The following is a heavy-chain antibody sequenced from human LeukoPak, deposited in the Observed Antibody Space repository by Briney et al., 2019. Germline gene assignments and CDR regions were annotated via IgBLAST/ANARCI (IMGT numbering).Heavy chain of an antibody. CDR1: GFRFSGYA. V-gene: IGHV3-NL1*01. CDR2: IYSGGST. Sequence: GRSLRLSCVASGFRFSGYAIHWVRQAPGKGLEWVSVIYSGGSTYYADSVKGRFTISRDNSKNTLYLQTNSLRTEDTALYYCTKGGSGDLDFWARGTLVTVSS. D-gene: IGHD3-10*01. CDR3: TKGGSGDLDF. J-gene: IGHJ4*02.